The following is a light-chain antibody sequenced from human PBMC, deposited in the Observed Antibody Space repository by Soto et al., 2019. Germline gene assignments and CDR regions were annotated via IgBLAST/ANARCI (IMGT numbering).Light chain of an antibody. Sequence: QPVLTQSPSASASLGASVKLTCTLSSGHSSYAIAWHQQQPEKGPRYLMNLNSDGSHSKGDGNPDRFSGSSSGAERYLTISSLQSEDEADYYCKTWGTGIVVFGGGTKLTVL. CDR3: KTWGTGIVV. CDR1: SGHSSYA. V-gene: IGLV4-69*01. J-gene: IGLJ2*01. CDR2: LNSDGSH.